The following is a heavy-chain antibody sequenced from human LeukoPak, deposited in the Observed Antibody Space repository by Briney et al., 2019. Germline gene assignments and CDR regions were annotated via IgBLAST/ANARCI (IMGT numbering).Heavy chain of an antibody. Sequence: ASVKVSCKTSGYTFTGYYIHWVRQAPGQGLEWLGRIDPNSGGTSYALNFQGRVTMTRDTSISTAYMDLSSLRSDDTAVYYCARDSRVSGDYWGQGTLVTVSS. CDR3: ARDSRVSGDY. CDR2: IDPNSGGT. CDR1: GYTFTGYY. V-gene: IGHV1-2*06. D-gene: IGHD2-2*01. J-gene: IGHJ4*02.